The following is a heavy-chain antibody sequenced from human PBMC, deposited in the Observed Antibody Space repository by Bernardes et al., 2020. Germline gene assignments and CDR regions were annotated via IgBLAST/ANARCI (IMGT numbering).Heavy chain of an antibody. J-gene: IGHJ4*02. Sequence: SETLSLTCTVSGGSISSDSYYWGWIRQPPGKGLEWIGRIYYSGRTYYNSSLKSRVTISADTSKKQFSLKVSSVTAADTAVYYCARLLAASYFDYWGQGTLVTVSS. CDR2: IYYSGRT. CDR3: ARLLAASYFDY. CDR1: GGSISSDSYY. V-gene: IGHV4-39*01. D-gene: IGHD6-13*01.